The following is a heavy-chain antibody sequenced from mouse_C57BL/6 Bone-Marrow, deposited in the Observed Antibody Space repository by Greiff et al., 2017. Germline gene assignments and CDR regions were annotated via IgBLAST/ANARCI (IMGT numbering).Heavy chain of an antibody. CDR2: INSDGGST. CDR1: KYEFPSHD. Sequence: EVQGVESGGRIVPPRESLTLSCESNKYEFPSHDMSCVRKTPEKRLELVAAINSDGGSTYYPDTMERRFIISRDNTKKTLYLQMSSLRSEDTALYYCARQKSPYYYAMDYWGQGTSVTVSS. CDR3: ARQKSPYYYAMDY. J-gene: IGHJ4*01. V-gene: IGHV5-2*02.